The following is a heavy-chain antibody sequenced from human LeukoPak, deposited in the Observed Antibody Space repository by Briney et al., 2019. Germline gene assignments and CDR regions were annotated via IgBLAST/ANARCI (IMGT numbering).Heavy chain of an antibody. Sequence: SETLSLTCAVSGDSINFESYYWNWIRQAPGKGPEWIGNIYRGRTCLNPSHTSRVAISLDMSKGQVSLSLTSVTAADTAIYYCAGEGEYGESYSWGQGVLVIVSA. J-gene: IGHJ5*02. CDR3: AGEGEYGESYS. V-gene: IGHV4-30-2*01. D-gene: IGHD4-17*01. CDR2: IYRGRT. CDR1: GDSINFESYY.